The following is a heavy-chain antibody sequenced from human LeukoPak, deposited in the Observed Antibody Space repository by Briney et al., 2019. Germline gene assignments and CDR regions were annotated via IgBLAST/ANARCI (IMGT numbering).Heavy chain of an antibody. Sequence: SETLSLTCAAYGGSFSGYYWSRIRQPPGKGLEWIGEINHSGSTNYNPSLKSRVTISVDTSKNQFSLKLSSVTAADTAVYYCARGRDIVVVVAAAHPYYFDYWGRGTLVTVSS. CDR1: GGSFSGYY. CDR3: ARGRDIVVVVAAAHPYYFDY. V-gene: IGHV4-34*01. J-gene: IGHJ4*02. D-gene: IGHD2-15*01. CDR2: INHSGST.